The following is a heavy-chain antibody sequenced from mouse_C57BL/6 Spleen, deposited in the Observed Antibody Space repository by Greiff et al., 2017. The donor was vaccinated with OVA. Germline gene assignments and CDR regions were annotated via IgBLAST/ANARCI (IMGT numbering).Heavy chain of an antibody. CDR1: GYSITSGYY. CDR3: ARGGITTVVTPHWYFDV. J-gene: IGHJ1*03. CDR2: ISYDGSN. Sequence: EVKLMESGPGLVKPSQSLSLTCSVTGYSITSGYYWNWIRQFPGNKLEWMGYISYDGSNNYNPSLKNRISITRETSKNKFFLKLSSVTTEDTATYYCARGGITTVVTPHWYFDVWGTGTTVTVSS. V-gene: IGHV3-6*01. D-gene: IGHD1-1*01.